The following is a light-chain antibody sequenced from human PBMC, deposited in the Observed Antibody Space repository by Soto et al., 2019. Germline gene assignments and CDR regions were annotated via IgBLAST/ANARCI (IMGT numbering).Light chain of an antibody. CDR2: HAS. CDR1: QTINNW. V-gene: IGKV1-5*01. Sequence: DIQMTQSPSTLSASIGDRVTITCRASQTINNWLAWYQQKPGKAPKLLIYHASNLQTGVPSRFSSSAFETEFTLTNNSLQPDDFATYYCQHYNSYPWTFGQWTKVEIK. CDR3: QHYNSYPWT. J-gene: IGKJ1*01.